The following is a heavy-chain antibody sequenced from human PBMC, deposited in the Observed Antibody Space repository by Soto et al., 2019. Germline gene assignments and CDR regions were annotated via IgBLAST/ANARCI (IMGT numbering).Heavy chain of an antibody. V-gene: IGHV3-30-3*01. D-gene: IGHD6-6*01. CDR1: GFTFSSYA. Sequence: LSCAASGFTFSSYAMHWVRQAPGKGLEWVAVISYDGSNKYYADSVKGRFTISRDNSKNTLYLQMNSLRAEDTAVYYCARARAAHLYYGMDVWGQGTTVTVSS. CDR2: ISYDGSNK. J-gene: IGHJ6*02. CDR3: ARARAAHLYYGMDV.